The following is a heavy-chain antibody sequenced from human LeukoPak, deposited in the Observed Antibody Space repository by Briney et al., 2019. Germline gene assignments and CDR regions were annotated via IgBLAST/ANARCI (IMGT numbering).Heavy chain of an antibody. V-gene: IGHV3-21*01. CDR1: RFTFSSYS. CDR3: TRDPAYSSGHRSFDY. CDR2: ISSSSSYI. J-gene: IGHJ4*02. D-gene: IGHD6-19*01. Sequence: GGPLTLSCTPSRFTFSSYSMHCVRQARGEGVVCVSYISSSSSYIYYADSVKGRFTISRHNAKNSLYLQMNSLRAEDTTVYCCTRDPAYSSGHRSFDYWGQGTLVTVSS.